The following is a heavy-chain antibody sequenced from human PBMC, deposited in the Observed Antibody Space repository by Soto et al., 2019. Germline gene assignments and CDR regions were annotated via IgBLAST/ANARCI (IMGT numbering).Heavy chain of an antibody. CDR3: AGDSSGYKS. Sequence: SETLSLTCTVSGGSMSTHFWSWIRQPPGKRLEWIGYIYYSGTTYYNPSLKSRVTISIDTSKNQFSLNLSSVTDADTAVYYCAGDSSGYKSWGKGTVVTVSS. CDR1: GGSMSTHF. D-gene: IGHD3-22*01. J-gene: IGHJ5*02. V-gene: IGHV4-59*11. CDR2: IYYSGTT.